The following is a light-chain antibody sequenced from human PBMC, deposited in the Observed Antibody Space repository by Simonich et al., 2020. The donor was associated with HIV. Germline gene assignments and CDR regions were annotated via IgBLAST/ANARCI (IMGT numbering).Light chain of an antibody. V-gene: IGKV1-39*01. Sequence: DIQMTQSPSSLSASVGDRVTITCQANQSISSYLNWYKQKPGNAPKLLIYAASSLQSGVPSRFSGSGSGIDFTLTISSLQPEDFATYYCQQSYSTPYTFGQGTKLEIK. J-gene: IGKJ2*01. CDR2: AAS. CDR1: QSISSY. CDR3: QQSYSTPYT.